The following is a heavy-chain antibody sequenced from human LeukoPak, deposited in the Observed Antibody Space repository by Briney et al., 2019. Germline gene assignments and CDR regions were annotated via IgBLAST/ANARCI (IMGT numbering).Heavy chain of an antibody. CDR1: GYTFTNYG. J-gene: IGHJ4*02. V-gene: IGHV1-18*01. CDR3: ARDAVSTTTAGGIDY. CDR2: ISAYSGYT. Sequence: ASVKVSCKASGYTFTNYGISWVRQAPGQGLEWMGWISAYSGYTHYAQKIQGRVTVTTEASTSTAYMELRSLTSYDTAVYYCARDAVSTTTAGGIDYWGQGTLVTVAS. D-gene: IGHD5/OR15-5a*01.